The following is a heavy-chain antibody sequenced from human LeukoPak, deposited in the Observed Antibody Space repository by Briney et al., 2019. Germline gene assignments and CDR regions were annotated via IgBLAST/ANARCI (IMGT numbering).Heavy chain of an antibody. CDR1: GYTFTSYG. J-gene: IGHJ3*02. Sequence: ASVKVSCKASGYTFTSYGISWVRQAPGQGLGWMGWISAYNGNTNYAQKLQGRVTMTTDTSTSTAYMELRSLRSDDTAVYYCARDPRSHYYDSSRGAFDIWGQGTMVTVSS. D-gene: IGHD3-22*01. CDR3: ARDPRSHYYDSSRGAFDI. CDR2: ISAYNGNT. V-gene: IGHV1-18*01.